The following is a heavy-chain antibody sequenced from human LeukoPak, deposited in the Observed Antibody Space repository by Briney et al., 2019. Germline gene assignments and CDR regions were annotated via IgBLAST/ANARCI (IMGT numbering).Heavy chain of an antibody. J-gene: IGHJ4*02. Sequence: SETLSLTCTVSGGSISSGGYYWSWIRQPPGKGLEWIGYIYHSGSTYYNPSLKSRVTISVDTSKNQFSLKLSSVTAADTALYYCARESGGALDYWGQGTLVTVSS. CDR3: ARESGGALDY. CDR2: IYHSGST. V-gene: IGHV4-30-2*01. D-gene: IGHD2-21*01. CDR1: GGSISSGGYY.